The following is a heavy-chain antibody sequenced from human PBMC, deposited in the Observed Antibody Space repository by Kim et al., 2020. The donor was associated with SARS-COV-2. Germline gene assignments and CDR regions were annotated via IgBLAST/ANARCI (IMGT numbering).Heavy chain of an antibody. D-gene: IGHD3-10*01. CDR2: IYYSGST. J-gene: IGHJ5*02. CDR3: ARHTRRHGRGWFGEWPANQHPNWFDP. V-gene: IGHV4-39*01. CDR1: GGSISSSSYY. Sequence: SETLSLTCTVSGGSISSSSYYWGWIRQPPGKGLEWIGSIYYSGSTYYNPSLKSRVTISVDTSKNQFSLKLSSVTAADTAVYYCARHTRRHGRGWFGEWPANQHPNWFDPWGQGTLVTVSS.